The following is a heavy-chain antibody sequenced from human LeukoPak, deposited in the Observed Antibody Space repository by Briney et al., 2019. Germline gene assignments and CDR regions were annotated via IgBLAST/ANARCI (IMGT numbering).Heavy chain of an antibody. V-gene: IGHV1-2*02. Sequence: ASVKVSCKASGYTFTGYYMHWVRQAPGQGLEWMGWINPNSGGTNYAQKFQGRVTMTRDTSISTAYMELSRLRSEDTAVYYCARGVAAAGMDFDYWGQGALVTVSS. D-gene: IGHD6-13*01. CDR2: INPNSGGT. J-gene: IGHJ4*02. CDR3: ARGVAAAGMDFDY. CDR1: GYTFTGYY.